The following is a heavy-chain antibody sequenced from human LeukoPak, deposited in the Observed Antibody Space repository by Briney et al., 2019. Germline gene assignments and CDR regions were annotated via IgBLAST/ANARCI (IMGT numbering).Heavy chain of an antibody. CDR3: ARGWKVRGVSPAFDY. CDR1: GGSISSYY. J-gene: IGHJ4*02. V-gene: IGHV4-34*01. D-gene: IGHD3-10*01. Sequence: SETLSLTCTVSGGSISSYYWSWIRQPPGKGLEWIGEINHSGSTNYNPSLKSRVTISVDTSKNQFSPKLSSVTAADTAVYYCARGWKVRGVSPAFDYWGQGTLVTVSS. CDR2: INHSGST.